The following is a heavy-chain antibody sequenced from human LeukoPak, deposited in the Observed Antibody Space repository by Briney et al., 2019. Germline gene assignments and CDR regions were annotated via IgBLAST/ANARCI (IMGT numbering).Heavy chain of an antibody. Sequence: SETLSLTCTVSGGSISSGSYYWSWIRQPARKGLEWIGRIYTSGSTNYNPSLKSRVTISVDTSKNQFSLKLSSVTAADTAVYYCARVGGIYYDSSGYFDAFDIWGQGTMVTVSS. J-gene: IGHJ3*02. CDR3: ARVGGIYYDSSGYFDAFDI. CDR2: IYTSGST. V-gene: IGHV4-61*02. D-gene: IGHD3-22*01. CDR1: GGSISSGSYY.